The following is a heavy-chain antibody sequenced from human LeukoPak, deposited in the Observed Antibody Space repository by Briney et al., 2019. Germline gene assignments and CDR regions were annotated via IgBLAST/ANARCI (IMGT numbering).Heavy chain of an antibody. V-gene: IGHV3-7*03. J-gene: IGHJ1*01. CDR3: ARAGGYEYYYDSSGHEYFQH. CDR2: IKQDGSEK. D-gene: IGHD3-22*01. Sequence: GGSLRLSCAASGFTFSSYWMSWVRQAPGKGLEWVANIKQDGSEKYYVDSVKGRFTISRDNAKNSLYLQMNSLRAEDTAVYYCARAGGYEYYYDSSGHEYFQHWGQGTLVTVSS. CDR1: GFTFSSYW.